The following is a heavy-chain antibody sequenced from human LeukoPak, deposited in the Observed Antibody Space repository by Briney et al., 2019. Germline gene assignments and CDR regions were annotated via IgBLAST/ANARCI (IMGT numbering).Heavy chain of an antibody. V-gene: IGHV1-18*01. D-gene: IGHD3-10*01. Sequence: SVKVSCKASGYTFTSYGISWLRQAPGQELDGMGWISAYNCNTNYAQKLQGRVTMTTDTSTSTAYMELRSLRSEDTAVYYCARHEYYYGSGSSPFDPWGQGTLVTVSS. CDR1: GYTFTSYG. CDR3: ARHEYYYGSGSSPFDP. CDR2: ISAYNCNT. J-gene: IGHJ5*02.